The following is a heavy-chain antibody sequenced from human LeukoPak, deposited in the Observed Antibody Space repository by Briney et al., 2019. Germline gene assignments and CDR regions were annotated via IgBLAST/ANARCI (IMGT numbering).Heavy chain of an antibody. CDR3: AKGGLYSSSAREYFQH. J-gene: IGHJ1*01. V-gene: IGHV3-23*01. CDR1: GFTFSSYA. D-gene: IGHD6-6*01. CDR2: ISGSGGST. Sequence: GGSLRLSCAASGFTFSSYAMSWVRQAPGKGLEWVSAISGSGGSTYYADSVKGRFTISRDNSKNTLYLQMNSLRAEDTAVYYCAKGGLYSSSAREYFQHWGQGTLVTVSS.